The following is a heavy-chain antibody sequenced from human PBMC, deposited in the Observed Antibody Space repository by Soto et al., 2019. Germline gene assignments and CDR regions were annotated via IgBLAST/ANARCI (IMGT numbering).Heavy chain of an antibody. CDR1: GGTFNGYG. CDR2: TVPVFDTS. V-gene: IGHV1-69*06. D-gene: IGHD3-10*01. Sequence: QVQLVQSGAVVKKPGSSVEVSCKASGGTFNGYGISWVRQAPGQGLEWMVGTVPVFDTSKYAPRFQGRVTITADKSTSTAYVELSSVRSEDTAIYFCARGVSNSGAYYTGPSAYDLWGQGTLVIVSS. J-gene: IGHJ3*01. CDR3: ARGVSNSGAYYTGPSAYDL.